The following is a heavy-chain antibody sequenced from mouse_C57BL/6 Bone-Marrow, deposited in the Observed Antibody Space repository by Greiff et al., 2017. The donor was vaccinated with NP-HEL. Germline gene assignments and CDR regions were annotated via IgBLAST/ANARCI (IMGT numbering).Heavy chain of an antibody. CDR3: TTRDSNYQAWFAY. J-gene: IGHJ3*01. CDR1: GFNIKDYY. Sequence: EVQLQQSGAELVRPGASVKLSCTASGFNIKDYYMHWVKQRPERGLEWIGRIDPEDGDTEYAPKFQGKATMTADTSSNTAYLQLSSLTSEDTAVYYCTTRDSNYQAWFAYWGQGTLVTVSA. CDR2: IDPEDGDT. V-gene: IGHV14-1*01. D-gene: IGHD2-5*01.